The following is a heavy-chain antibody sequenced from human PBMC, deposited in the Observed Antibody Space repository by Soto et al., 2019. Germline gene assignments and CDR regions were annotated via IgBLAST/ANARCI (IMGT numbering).Heavy chain of an antibody. CDR1: GGSISSSSYY. V-gene: IGHV4-39*07. CDR3: ARVRDYYDSSGYPPYYGMDV. CDR2: IYYSGST. D-gene: IGHD3-22*01. Sequence: SETLSLTCTVSGGSISSSSYYWGWIRQPPGKGLEWIGSIYYSGSTYYNPSLKSRVTISVDTSKNQFSLKLSSVTAADTAVYYCARVRDYYDSSGYPPYYGMDVWGQGTTVTVSS. J-gene: IGHJ6*02.